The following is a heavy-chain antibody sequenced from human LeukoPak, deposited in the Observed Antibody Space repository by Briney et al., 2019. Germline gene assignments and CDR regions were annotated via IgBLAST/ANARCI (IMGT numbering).Heavy chain of an antibody. CDR2: IRYDGSNK. V-gene: IGHV3-30*02. J-gene: IGHJ4*02. CDR3: AKDLDSYGYIGYHFDY. D-gene: IGHD5-18*01. CDR1: GFTFSSYG. Sequence: PGGSLRLSCAASGFTFSSYGMNWVRQAPGKGLEWVAFIRYDGSNKYYADSVKGRFTISRDNSKNTLYLQMNSLRAEDTAVYYCAKDLDSYGYIGYHFDYWGQGTLVTVSS.